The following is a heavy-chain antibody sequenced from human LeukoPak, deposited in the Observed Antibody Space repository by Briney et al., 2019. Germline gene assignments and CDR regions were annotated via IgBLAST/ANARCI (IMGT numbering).Heavy chain of an antibody. Sequence: PGRSLRLSCAASGFTFSSYAMHWVRQAPGKGLEWVAVISYDGSNKYYADSVKGRFTISRDNSKNTLYLQMNSLRAEDTAVYYCARIITMIVVEGPLDYWGQGTLVTVSS. CDR3: ARIITMIVVEGPLDY. J-gene: IGHJ4*02. V-gene: IGHV3-30-3*01. D-gene: IGHD3-22*01. CDR2: ISYDGSNK. CDR1: GFTFSSYA.